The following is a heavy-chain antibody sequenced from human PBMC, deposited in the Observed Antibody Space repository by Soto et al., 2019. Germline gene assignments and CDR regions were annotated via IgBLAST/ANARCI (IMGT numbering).Heavy chain of an antibody. V-gene: IGHV3-9*01. CDR3: AKVLVSGVRGPCYY. Sequence: GGSLRLSCAASGFTFDDYAMHWVRQAPGKGLEWVSGISWNSGSIGYADSVKGRFTISRDNAKNSLYLQMNSLRAEDTAVYYCAKVLVSGVRGPCYYWGQGTLVTVSS. J-gene: IGHJ4*02. CDR2: ISWNSGSI. CDR1: GFTFDDYA. D-gene: IGHD3-10*01.